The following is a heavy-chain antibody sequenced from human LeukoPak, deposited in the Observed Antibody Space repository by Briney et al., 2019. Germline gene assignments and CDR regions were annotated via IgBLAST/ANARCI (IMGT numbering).Heavy chain of an antibody. CDR1: GGSISSSSYY. CDR2: IYSTGAT. V-gene: IGHV4-39*07. Sequence: SETLSLTCSVSGGSISSSSYYWGWIRQPPGKGLEWIASIYSTGATYYNPSLKSRLTISVDTSKNQFSLKLSSVTAADTAVYYCARGRLERDGYNFSYYYYYMDVWGKGTTVTISS. D-gene: IGHD5-24*01. CDR3: ARGRLERDGYNFSYYYYYMDV. J-gene: IGHJ6*03.